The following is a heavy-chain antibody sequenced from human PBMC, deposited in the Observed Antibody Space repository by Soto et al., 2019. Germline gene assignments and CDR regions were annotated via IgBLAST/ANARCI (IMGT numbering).Heavy chain of an antibody. CDR3: ARHLWTTVTSNWFDP. J-gene: IGHJ5*02. CDR2: IYYSGST. Sequence: SETLSLTCTVSGGSISSSSYYWGWIRQPPGKGLEWIGSIYYSGSTYYNPSLKSRVTISVDTSKNQFSLKLSSVTAADTAVYYCARHLWTTVTSNWFDPWGQGTLVTVSS. D-gene: IGHD4-17*01. V-gene: IGHV4-39*01. CDR1: GGSISSSSYY.